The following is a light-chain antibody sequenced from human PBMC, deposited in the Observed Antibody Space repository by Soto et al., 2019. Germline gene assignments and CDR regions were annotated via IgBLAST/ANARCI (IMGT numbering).Light chain of an antibody. Sequence: DIVLTQSPGTLSLSPGERATLSCRASQTVRSSSLAWYQQKPGQAPRLLIYGASTRATGIPDRFTGSDSGTEFILTISSLQSEDFAVYYCQQYHHWWTFGQGTKV. CDR3: QQYHHWWT. CDR2: GAS. CDR1: QTVRSSS. J-gene: IGKJ1*01. V-gene: IGKV3-20*01.